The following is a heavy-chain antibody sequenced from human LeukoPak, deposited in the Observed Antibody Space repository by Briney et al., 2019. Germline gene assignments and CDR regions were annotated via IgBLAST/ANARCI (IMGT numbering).Heavy chain of an antibody. CDR1: GYTFTSYY. CDR2: INPSGGST. J-gene: IGHJ4*02. Sequence: GASVKVSCKASGYTFTSYYMHWVRQAPGQGLEWMGIINPSGGSTSYAQKFQGRVTMTRDTSTSTVYMELSSLRVEDTAVYYCATTLRSGSYYFDSWGQGTLVTVSS. CDR3: ATTLRSGSYYFDS. D-gene: IGHD1-26*01. V-gene: IGHV1-46*01.